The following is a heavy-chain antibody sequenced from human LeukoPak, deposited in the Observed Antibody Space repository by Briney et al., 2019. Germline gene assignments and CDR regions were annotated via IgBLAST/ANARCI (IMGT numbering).Heavy chain of an antibody. V-gene: IGHV3-66*01. Sequence: GGSLRLSCAASGFTVSSNYMSWVRQAPGKGLEWVSVIYSGGSTYYADSVKGRFTISRDNSKNTLYLQMNSLKTEDTAVYYCTSDILTGYYTYYYYYGMDVWGQGTTVTVSS. CDR1: GFTVSSNY. CDR3: TSDILTGYYTYYYYYGMDV. D-gene: IGHD3-9*01. CDR2: IYSGGST. J-gene: IGHJ6*02.